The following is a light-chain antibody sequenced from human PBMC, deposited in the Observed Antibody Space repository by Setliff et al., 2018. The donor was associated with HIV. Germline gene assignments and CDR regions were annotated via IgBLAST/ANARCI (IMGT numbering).Light chain of an antibody. Sequence: QSVLAQPASVSGSPGQSITISCTGTGGDVGTSKHVSWYQQHPGKAPKLIIYDVTTRPSGVSNRFSGSKSGNTASLTISGLQAEDEADYYCSIHRSRGYVFGTGTKVTVL. CDR1: GGDVGTSKH. V-gene: IGLV2-14*03. CDR2: DVT. CDR3: SIHRSRGYV. J-gene: IGLJ1*01.